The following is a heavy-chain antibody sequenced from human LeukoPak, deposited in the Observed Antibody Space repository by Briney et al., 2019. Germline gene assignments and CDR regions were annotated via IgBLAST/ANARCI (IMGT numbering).Heavy chain of an antibody. J-gene: IGHJ5*02. CDR1: AGSICNSY. D-gene: IGHD3-22*01. Sequence: SDTLSLTCAVSAGSICNSYCSWARQPPGKTLEFIGYISTGGDINYSPSLRSRATMSINPSNNQLSLTLTSVTTADTAVYFCVGGPGRGYDLEPWGQGSLVTVSS. V-gene: IGHV4-4*08. CDR2: ISTGGDI. CDR3: VGGPGRGYDLEP.